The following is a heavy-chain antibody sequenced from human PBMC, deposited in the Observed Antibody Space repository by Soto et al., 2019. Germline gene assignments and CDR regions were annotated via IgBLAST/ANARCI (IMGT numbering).Heavy chain of an antibody. CDR1: GYTFTSYG. J-gene: IGHJ4*02. Sequence: RASVKVSCKASGYTFTSYGIIWVRQAPGQGLEWMGWISAYNGNTKYAQRIQGRVTVTTDTSTSTAYMELRSLRSDDTAVYYCARGGKITGTTIDYWGQGTLVTVSS. D-gene: IGHD1-7*01. CDR2: ISAYNGNT. CDR3: ARGGKITGTTIDY. V-gene: IGHV1-18*01.